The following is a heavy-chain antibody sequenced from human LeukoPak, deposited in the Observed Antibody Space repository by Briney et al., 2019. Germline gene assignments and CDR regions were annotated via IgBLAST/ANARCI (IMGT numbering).Heavy chain of an antibody. D-gene: IGHD3-22*01. CDR1: GYTFTGYY. V-gene: IGHV1-2*02. CDR3: ARGAHYHDSSQGYDY. Sequence: ASVKVSCKASGYTFTGYYMHWVRQAPGQGLEWRGWINPNSGGTNYAQKFQGRVTMTRDTSISTAYMELSRLRSDDTAVYYCARGAHYHDSSQGYDYWGQGTLVTVSS. J-gene: IGHJ4*02. CDR2: INPNSGGT.